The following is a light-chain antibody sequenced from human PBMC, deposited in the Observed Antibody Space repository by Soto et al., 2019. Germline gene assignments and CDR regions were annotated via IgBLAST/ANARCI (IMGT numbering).Light chain of an antibody. J-gene: IGLJ3*02. CDR1: SSNIGAGYD. Sequence: QSVLTQPPSVSGAPGQRVTISCTGSSSNIGAGYDVHWYQQLPGTAPKLLIYGNSNRPSGVPDRFSGSKSGTSASLAITGLQAEDEADYYCQSSVSSLSALFGGGTKLTVL. CDR2: GNS. V-gene: IGLV1-40*01. CDR3: QSSVSSLSAL.